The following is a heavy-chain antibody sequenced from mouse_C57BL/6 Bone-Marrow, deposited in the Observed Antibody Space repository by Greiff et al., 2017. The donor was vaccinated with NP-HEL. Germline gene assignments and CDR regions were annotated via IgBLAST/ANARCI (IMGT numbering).Heavy chain of an antibody. CDR1: GYTFTSYW. V-gene: IGHV1-69*01. CDR3: ARGEDYCGSRGFAY. J-gene: IGHJ3*01. D-gene: IGHD1-1*01. CDR2: IDPSDSYT. Sequence: QVQLQQSGAELVMPGDSVKLSCKASGYTFTSYWMHWVKQRPGQGLEWIGEIDPSDSYTNYTQKFKGKSTFTVDKSSRTAYMQLSSLTSEDSADYDCARGEDYCGSRGFAYWGQGTLVTVSA.